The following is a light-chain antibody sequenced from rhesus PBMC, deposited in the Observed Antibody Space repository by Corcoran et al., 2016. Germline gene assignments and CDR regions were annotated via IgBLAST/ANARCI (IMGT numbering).Light chain of an antibody. CDR1: QGISTW. Sequence: DIQMTQSPSSLSTSVGDRVTITCRASQGISTWVAWYQQKPGKAPNLLIYKASTLQAGVPSRFSGSGSWTDFTLTISSLQPEDFATYYCQQCNTAPWTFGQGTKVEIK. CDR2: KAS. J-gene: IGKJ1*01. V-gene: IGKV1-21*01. CDR3: QQCNTAPWT.